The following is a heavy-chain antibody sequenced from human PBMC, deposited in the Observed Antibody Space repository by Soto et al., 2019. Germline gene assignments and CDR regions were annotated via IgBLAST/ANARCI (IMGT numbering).Heavy chain of an antibody. CDR1: GFTFSSYS. CDR3: ARAVVPAAIPYYYYGMDV. Sequence: EVQLVESGGGLVQPGGSLRLSCAASGFTFSSYSMNWVRQAPGKGLEWVSYISSSSSTIYYADSVKGRFTISRDNAKISLYLQMNSLRDEDTAVYYCARAVVPAAIPYYYYGMDVWGQGTTVTVSS. J-gene: IGHJ6*02. D-gene: IGHD2-2*01. CDR2: ISSSSSTI. V-gene: IGHV3-48*02.